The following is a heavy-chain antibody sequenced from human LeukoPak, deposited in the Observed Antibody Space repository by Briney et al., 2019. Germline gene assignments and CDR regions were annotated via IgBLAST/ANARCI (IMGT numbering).Heavy chain of an antibody. CDR3: ARLRFLGYYYYYMDV. Sequence: PSETLSLTCAVYGGSFSGYYWSWIRQPPGKGLEWIGEINHSGSTNYNPSLKSRVTISVDTSKNQFSLKLSSVTAADTAVYYCARLRFLGYYYYYMDVWGKGTTVTVSS. V-gene: IGHV4-34*01. J-gene: IGHJ6*03. CDR1: GGSFSGYY. D-gene: IGHD3-3*01. CDR2: INHSGST.